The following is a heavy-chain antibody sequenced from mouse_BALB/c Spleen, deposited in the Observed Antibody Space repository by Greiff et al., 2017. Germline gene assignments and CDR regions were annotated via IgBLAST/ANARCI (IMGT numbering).Heavy chain of an antibody. CDR3: ARSGYGRKYFDV. Sequence: VQLQQSGAELVRPGVSVKISCKGSGYTFTDYAMHWVKQSHAKSLEWIGVISTYYGDASYNQKFKGKATMTVDKSSSTAYMELARLTSEDSAIYYCARSGYGRKYFDVWGAGTTVTVSS. J-gene: IGHJ1*01. V-gene: IGHV1S137*01. CDR2: ISTYYGDA. D-gene: IGHD1-1*01. CDR1: GYTFTDYA.